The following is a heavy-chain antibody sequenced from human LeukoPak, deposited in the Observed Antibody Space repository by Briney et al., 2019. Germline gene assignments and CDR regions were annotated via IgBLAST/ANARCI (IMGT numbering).Heavy chain of an antibody. V-gene: IGHV5-51*01. Sequence: GESLKISCKGSGYSFTTYWIAWVRQMPGKGLEWMGIIYPGDSDTRYSPSFQGQITISADKSISTAYLQWSSLKASDTAMYYCARRSTYGSGTNYLFDYWGQGTLVTVSS. CDR2: IYPGDSDT. J-gene: IGHJ4*02. D-gene: IGHD3-10*01. CDR3: ARRSTYGSGTNYLFDY. CDR1: GYSFTTYW.